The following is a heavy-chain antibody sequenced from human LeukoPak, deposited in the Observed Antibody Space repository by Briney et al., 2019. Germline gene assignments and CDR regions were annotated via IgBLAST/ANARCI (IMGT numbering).Heavy chain of an antibody. CDR1: DDSITMYY. V-gene: IGHV4-59*01. Sequence: SETLSLTCTVSDDSITMYYWTWIRQPPGKGLEWIGYIHYSGSTRYKSSLKSRVTISVDTSKNQFSLKLSSVTAADTAVYYCARGIPYDSRGYYYGWFDPWGQGTLVTVSS. CDR2: IHYSGST. D-gene: IGHD3-22*01. CDR3: ARGIPYDSRGYYYGWFDP. J-gene: IGHJ5*02.